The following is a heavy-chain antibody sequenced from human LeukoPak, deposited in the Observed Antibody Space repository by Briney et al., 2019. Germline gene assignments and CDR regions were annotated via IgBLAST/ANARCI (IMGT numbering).Heavy chain of an antibody. CDR1: GFTFTTYS. Sequence: PGRSLRLSCTASGFTFTTYSMIWVRQAPGKGLEWVSFISSSGTFLYYADSVKGRFTVSRDNAKNSLYLQMNSLIVEDTAVYYCARDLAYTSGYTSGTKDYWGQGALVTVSS. J-gene: IGHJ4*02. D-gene: IGHD5-12*01. V-gene: IGHV3-21*01. CDR2: ISSSGTFL. CDR3: ARDLAYTSGYTSGTKDY.